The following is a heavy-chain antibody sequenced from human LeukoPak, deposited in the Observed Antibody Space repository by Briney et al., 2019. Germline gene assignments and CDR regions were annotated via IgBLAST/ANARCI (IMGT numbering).Heavy chain of an antibody. CDR3: ARDGFLRRQYMDV. CDR2: ISSSGSTI. Sequence: GGSLRLSCAASGFTFSSYEMNWVRQAPGKGLEWVSYISSSGSTIYYADSVKGRFTISRDNAKNSLYLQMNSLRVEDMAVYYCARDGFLRRQYMDVWGKGTTVTISS. V-gene: IGHV3-48*03. D-gene: IGHD2/OR15-2a*01. J-gene: IGHJ6*03. CDR1: GFTFSSYE.